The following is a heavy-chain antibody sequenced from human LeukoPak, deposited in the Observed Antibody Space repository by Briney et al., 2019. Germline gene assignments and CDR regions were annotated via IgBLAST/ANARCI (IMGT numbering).Heavy chain of an antibody. J-gene: IGHJ6*02. CDR1: GGSISSGGYS. CDR2: IYHSGST. V-gene: IGHV4-30-2*01. CDR3: ARDRLTGGMDV. D-gene: IGHD7-27*01. Sequence: TSETLSLTCAVSGGSISSGGYSWSWIRQPPGKGLEWIGYIYHSGSTYYNPSLKSRVTISVDRSKNQFSLKLSSVTAADTAVYYCARDRLTGGMDVWGQGTTVTVSS.